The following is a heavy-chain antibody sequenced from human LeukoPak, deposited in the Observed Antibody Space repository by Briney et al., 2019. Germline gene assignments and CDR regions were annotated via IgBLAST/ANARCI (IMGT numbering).Heavy chain of an antibody. CDR1: GGSFSGYY. CDR2: INHSGST. V-gene: IGHV4-34*01. CDR3: ARGGSTTPNLIYYYYYMDV. Sequence: PSETLSLTCAVYGGSFSGYYWSWIRQPPGKGLEWIGEINHSGSTNYNPSLKSRVTISVDTSKNQFSLKLSSVTAADTAVYYCARGGSTTPNLIYYYYYMDVWGKGTTVTISS. J-gene: IGHJ6*03. D-gene: IGHD2-2*01.